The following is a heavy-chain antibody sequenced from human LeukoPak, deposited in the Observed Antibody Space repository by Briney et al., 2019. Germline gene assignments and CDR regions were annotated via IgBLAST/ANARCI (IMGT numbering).Heavy chain of an antibody. D-gene: IGHD6-19*01. J-gene: IGHJ4*02. V-gene: IGHV3-23*01. CDR2: ISGSGGRI. Sequence: GGSLRLSCAASGFTFNNYAMSWVRQAPGKGLEWVSSISGSGGRIFYADSVQGRLTISRDKSKNTVNLQVNSLRAEDTAVYYCAREAFYSSGWFSLFGYWGQGNLVTVS. CDR3: AREAFYSSGWFSLFGY. CDR1: GFTFNNYA.